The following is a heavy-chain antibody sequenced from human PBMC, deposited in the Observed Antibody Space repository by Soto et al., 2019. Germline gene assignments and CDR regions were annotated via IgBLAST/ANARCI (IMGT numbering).Heavy chain of an antibody. V-gene: IGHV1-69*01. CDR1: GGTFSSYA. CDR2: IIPIFGTA. D-gene: IGHD3-3*01. J-gene: IGHJ4*02. Sequence: QVQLVQSGAEVKKPGSSVKVSCTASGGTFSSYAISWVRQAPGQGLEWMGGIIPIFGTANYAQKFQGRVTITADESTSTDDMELSTLRSEDTAVYYCARNGLYYDFWSGYQHDYWGQGTLVTVSS. CDR3: ARNGLYYDFWSGYQHDY.